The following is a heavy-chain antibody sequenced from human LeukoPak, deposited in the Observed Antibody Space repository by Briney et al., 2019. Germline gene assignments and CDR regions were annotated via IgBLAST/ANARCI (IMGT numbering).Heavy chain of an antibody. J-gene: IGHJ3*02. Sequence: GGSLRLSCAASGFTFSDYFMSWIRQAPGKGLGWVSYITSSDSSVFYADSVQGRFTISRDNAKSSLYLQMNSLRAEDTAVYYCARADLWAAFDIWGQGTMVTVSS. V-gene: IGHV3-11*04. D-gene: IGHD3-10*01. CDR1: GFTFSDYF. CDR2: ITSSDSSV. CDR3: ARADLWAAFDI.